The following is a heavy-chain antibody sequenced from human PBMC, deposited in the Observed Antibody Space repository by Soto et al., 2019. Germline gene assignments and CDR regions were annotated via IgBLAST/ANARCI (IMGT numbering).Heavy chain of an antibody. CDR1: GFTFSSYS. CDR2: ISSSSSTI. Sequence: EVQLVESGGGLVQPGGSLRLSCAASGFTFSSYSMNWVRQAPGKGLEWVSYISSSSSTIYYADSVKGRFTISRDNAKNSLYLQMNSLRAEDTAVYYCARDVGYCSGGSCYSHYFDCWGQGTLVTVSS. J-gene: IGHJ4*02. V-gene: IGHV3-48*01. CDR3: ARDVGYCSGGSCYSHYFDC. D-gene: IGHD2-15*01.